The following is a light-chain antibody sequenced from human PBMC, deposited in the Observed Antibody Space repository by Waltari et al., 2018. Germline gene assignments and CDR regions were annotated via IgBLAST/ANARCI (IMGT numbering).Light chain of an antibody. CDR3: SAWDSSLSAWV. Sequence: AGLTQPPPMSKDLSQTATHTCTGTSNHVGHTGAACLQQHQGHPPKLLSYRNNDRPSGISERFSASRSGNTASLTITGLQPEDEADYYCSAWDSSLSAWVFGGGTKLTVL. J-gene: IGLJ3*02. CDR1: SNHVGHTG. CDR2: RNN. V-gene: IGLV10-54*01.